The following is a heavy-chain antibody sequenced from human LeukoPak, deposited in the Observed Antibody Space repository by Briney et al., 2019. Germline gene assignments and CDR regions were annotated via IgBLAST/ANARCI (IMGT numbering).Heavy chain of an antibody. J-gene: IGHJ4*02. V-gene: IGHV1-2*02. CDR2: INPNSGDT. D-gene: IGHD3-10*01. CDR1: GGTFSSYA. CDR3: ARKVSHGAYDY. Sequence: ASVKVSCKASGGTFSSYAISWVRQAPGQGPEWMGWINPNSGDTNYAQKFQGRVTMARDTSISTAYMELNRLTSDDTAVYYCARKVSHGAYDYWGQGTPVTVSS.